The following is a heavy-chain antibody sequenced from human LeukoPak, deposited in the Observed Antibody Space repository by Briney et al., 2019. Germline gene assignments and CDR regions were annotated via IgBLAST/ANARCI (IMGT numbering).Heavy chain of an antibody. V-gene: IGHV3-23*01. D-gene: IGHD1-26*01. Sequence: GGSLRLSCAASGFTFSSYAMSWVRQAPGKGLEWVSAISGSGGSTYYADSVKGRFTISRDNSKNTLYLQMNSLRAEDTAVYYCAKSSSGSYYYYGMDVWGQGTTVTVSS. CDR3: AKSSSGSYYYYGMDV. CDR2: ISGSGGST. J-gene: IGHJ6*02. CDR1: GFTFSSYA.